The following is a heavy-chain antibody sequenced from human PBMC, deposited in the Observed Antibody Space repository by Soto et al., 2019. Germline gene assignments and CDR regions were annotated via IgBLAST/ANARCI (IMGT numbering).Heavy chain of an antibody. D-gene: IGHD6-19*01. CDR3: ARSAGIAVAGTDPRRHYYGMDV. J-gene: IGHJ6*02. CDR2: INHSGST. Sequence: SETLSLTCAVYGGSFSGYYWSWIRQPPGKWLEWIGEINHSGSTNYNPSLKSRVTISVDTSKNQFSLKLSSVTAADTAVYYCARSAGIAVAGTDPRRHYYGMDVWGQGXTVTV. CDR1: GGSFSGYY. V-gene: IGHV4-34*01.